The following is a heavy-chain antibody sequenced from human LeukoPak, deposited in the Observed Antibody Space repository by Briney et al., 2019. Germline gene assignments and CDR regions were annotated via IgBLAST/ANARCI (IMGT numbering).Heavy chain of an antibody. CDR3: ARGPPDYGSGSYFDY. D-gene: IGHD3-10*01. CDR2: ISTGGRTI. Sequence: PGGSLRLSCSASGFTFSSHEMNWVRQAPGKGLQWVAFISTGGRTICYADSLKGRFTISRDNAKNSLDLQMFGLRADDTAVYYCARGPPDYGSGSYFDYWGQGTLVTVSA. J-gene: IGHJ4*02. V-gene: IGHV3-48*03. CDR1: GFTFSSHE.